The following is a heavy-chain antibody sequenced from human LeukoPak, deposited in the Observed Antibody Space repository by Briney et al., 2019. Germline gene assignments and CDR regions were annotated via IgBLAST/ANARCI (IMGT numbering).Heavy chain of an antibody. CDR3: VRDVYYYDSSAYYYFDY. J-gene: IGHJ4*02. Sequence: ASVKVSCKASGGTFSNYAISWVRQAPGQGLEWMGRIIPILGVANYAQKVQGRVTMTTDTSTSTAYMELRSLRSDDTAVYYCVRDVYYYDSSAYYYFDYWGQGTLVAVSS. CDR2: IIPILGVA. D-gene: IGHD3-22*01. V-gene: IGHV1-69*04. CDR1: GGTFSNYA.